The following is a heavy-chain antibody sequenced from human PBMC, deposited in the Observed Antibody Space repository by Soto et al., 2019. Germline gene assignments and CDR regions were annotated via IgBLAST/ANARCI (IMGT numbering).Heavy chain of an antibody. D-gene: IGHD2-2*01. CDR3: ARDSIVVVPAAIPHYYGMDV. CDR1: GYTFTIYG. CDR2: ISAYNGNT. V-gene: IGHV1-18*04. Sequence: ASVKVSCKASGYTFTIYGISWVRQAPVQGLEWMGWISAYNGNTNYAQKLQGRVTMTTDTSTSTAYMELRSLRSDDTAVYYCARDSIVVVPAAIPHYYGMDVWGQGTTVTVSS. J-gene: IGHJ6*02.